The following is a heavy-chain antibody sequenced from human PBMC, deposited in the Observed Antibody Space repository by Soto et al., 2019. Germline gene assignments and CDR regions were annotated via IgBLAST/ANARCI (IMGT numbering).Heavy chain of an antibody. V-gene: IGHV3-30*04. CDR3: ARAPEDSTETLDS. CDR1: GFSFNNYA. Sequence: PGGSLRLSCAASGFSFNNYALHWVRQAPGKGLEWVAVISYSGINENYADSVKGRFTVSRDISKNTLYLQMNSLRTGDTAVYYCARAPEDSTETLDSWGQGTLVTVSS. CDR2: ISYSGINE. J-gene: IGHJ4*02.